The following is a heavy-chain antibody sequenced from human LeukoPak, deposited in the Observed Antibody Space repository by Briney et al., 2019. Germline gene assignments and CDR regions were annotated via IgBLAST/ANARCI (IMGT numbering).Heavy chain of an antibody. CDR1: GYTFPSYY. D-gene: IGHD3-22*01. Sequence: ASVNVSCKASGYTFPSYYIHWVRQAPAQGLEWMGIINPSGGSTRYAQKFQGRITMTRDTSTSTVYMELSSLRSEDTAVYYCARDFHDSSGPPRNFQHWGQGTLVTVSS. CDR3: ARDFHDSSGPPRNFQH. V-gene: IGHV1-46*01. CDR2: INPSGGST. J-gene: IGHJ1*01.